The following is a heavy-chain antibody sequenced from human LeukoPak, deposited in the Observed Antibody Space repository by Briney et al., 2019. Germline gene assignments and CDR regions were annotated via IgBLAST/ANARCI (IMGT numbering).Heavy chain of an antibody. Sequence: ETLSLTCSVSGFSISSSRYYWGWVRQAPGKGLEWVSGISGSGGNTYYADSVKGRFTISRDNSKNTLYLQMNSLRTEDTAVYYCAKDYRLAVTGRVDYWGQGTLVTVSS. D-gene: IGHD6-19*01. CDR3: AKDYRLAVTGRVDY. CDR2: ISGSGGNT. CDR1: GFSISSSRYY. J-gene: IGHJ4*02. V-gene: IGHV3-23*01.